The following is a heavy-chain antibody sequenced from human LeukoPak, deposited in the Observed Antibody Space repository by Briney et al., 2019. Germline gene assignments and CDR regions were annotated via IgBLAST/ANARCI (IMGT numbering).Heavy chain of an antibody. V-gene: IGHV3-23*01. Sequence: GGPLSHSYAASGFTHSSYAMRGLRPPPGRGLEWVAAIYRSDGHPHYPPPVTGRFTISRDNSKNTLDLQMNSRRAEDPAVYYGAEAERATKVLVGPDSWGQGTLVTVSS. CDR1: GFTHSSYA. CDR3: AEAERATKVLVGPDS. CDR2: IYRSDGHP. D-gene: IGHD2-8*02. J-gene: IGHJ4*02.